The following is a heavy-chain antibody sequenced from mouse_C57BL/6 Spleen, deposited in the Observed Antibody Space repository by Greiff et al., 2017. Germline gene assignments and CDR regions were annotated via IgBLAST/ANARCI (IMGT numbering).Heavy chain of an antibody. Sequence: QVQLQQSGAELVKPGASVKISCKASGYAFSSYWMNWVKQRPGKGLEWIGQIYPGDGDTNYNGKFKGKATLTADKSSSTAYMQLSSLTSEDSAVYFCANYGSSSWYFDVWGTGTTVTVSS. CDR2: IYPGDGDT. D-gene: IGHD1-1*01. CDR3: ANYGSSSWYFDV. J-gene: IGHJ1*03. CDR1: GYAFSSYW. V-gene: IGHV1-80*01.